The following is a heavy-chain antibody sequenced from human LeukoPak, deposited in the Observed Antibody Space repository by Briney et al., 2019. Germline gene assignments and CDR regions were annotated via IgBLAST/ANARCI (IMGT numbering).Heavy chain of an antibody. CDR2: ISSSGSTI. Sequence: GGSLRLSCAASGFTFSDYYMSWIRQAPGKGLEWASYISSSGSTIYYADSVKGRFTISRDNAKNSLYLQMNSLRAEDTAVYYCAGGVGDFWSGYQYASLDYWGQGTLVTVSS. CDR3: AGGVGDFWSGYQYASLDY. J-gene: IGHJ4*02. V-gene: IGHV3-11*04. CDR1: GFTFSDYY. D-gene: IGHD3-3*01.